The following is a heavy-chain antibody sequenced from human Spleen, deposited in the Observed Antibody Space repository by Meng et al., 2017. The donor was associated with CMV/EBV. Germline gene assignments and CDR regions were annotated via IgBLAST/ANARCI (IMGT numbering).Heavy chain of an antibody. D-gene: IGHD2-2*01. CDR1: SINNDYW. Sequence: SINNDYWWRWVRQPPGKGLEGIGEIYHNGSTNYNPSLERRLTISVNTSKNQFALKLSSVTAADTAVYYCARDQGIVVVPAAIGWFDPWGQGTLVTVSS. J-gene: IGHJ5*02. CDR3: ARDQGIVVVPAAIGWFDP. V-gene: IGHV4-4*02. CDR2: IYHNGST.